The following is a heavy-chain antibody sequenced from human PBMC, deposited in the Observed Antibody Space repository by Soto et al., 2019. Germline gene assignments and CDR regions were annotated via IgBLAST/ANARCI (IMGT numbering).Heavy chain of an antibody. V-gene: IGHV3-30*18. CDR1: GFTFSSYG. D-gene: IGHD3-22*01. CDR3: AKDLARYYYDSSGYYPDY. Sequence: PGGSLRLSCAASGFTFSSYGMHWVRQAPGKGLEWVAVISYDGSNKYYADSVKGRFTISRDNSKNTLYLQMNSLRAEDTAVYYCAKDLARYYYDSSGYYPDYWGQGTLVTVSS. CDR2: ISYDGSNK. J-gene: IGHJ4*02.